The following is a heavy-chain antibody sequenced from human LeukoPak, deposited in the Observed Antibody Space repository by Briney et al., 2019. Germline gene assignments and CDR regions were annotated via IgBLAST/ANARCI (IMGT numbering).Heavy chain of an antibody. V-gene: IGHV3-30*02. CDR1: GFTYSDYG. J-gene: IGHJ5*01. Sequence: GGSLRLSCAASGFTYSDYGMHWVRQARGRGLEWVAFILNDGTWEYYPDSVKGRLTISRDNSRNTLYLQMNSVRLEDTAIYYCVKGGSISHNWFDSWGQGTLVTVSS. CDR2: ILNDGTWE. CDR3: VKGGSISHNWFDS. D-gene: IGHD3-16*01.